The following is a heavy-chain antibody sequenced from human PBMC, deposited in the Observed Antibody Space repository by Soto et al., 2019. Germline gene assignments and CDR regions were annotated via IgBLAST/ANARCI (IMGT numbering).Heavy chain of an antibody. CDR3: ARDIDYVDDY. Sequence: GASVKVSCKASGYTFTSYGISWVRQAPGQGLEWMGWINTYNGNTNYAQNVQGRLTVTTDTSTSTAYMELRSLRSDDTAVYYCARDIDYVDDYWGQGTLGTSPQ. CDR1: GYTFTSYG. CDR2: INTYNGNT. J-gene: IGHJ4*02. D-gene: IGHD4-17*01. V-gene: IGHV1-18*01.